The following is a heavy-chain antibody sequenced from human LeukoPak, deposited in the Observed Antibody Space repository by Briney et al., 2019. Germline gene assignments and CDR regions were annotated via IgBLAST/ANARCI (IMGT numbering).Heavy chain of an antibody. CDR2: IHHSGTT. CDR3: ARGRKYTSGYRVTELGSGYSDY. CDR1: GGSIRSSNW. D-gene: IGHD5-18*01. V-gene: IGHV4-4*02. J-gene: IGHJ4*02. Sequence: SETLSLTCGVSGGSIRSSNWWSWVRQPPGKGLEGIGEIHHSGTTNYNPSLKSRVSMSVDTSKNQFSLKLSSVTAADTAVYYCARGRKYTSGYRVTELGSGYSDYWGQGTLVTVSS.